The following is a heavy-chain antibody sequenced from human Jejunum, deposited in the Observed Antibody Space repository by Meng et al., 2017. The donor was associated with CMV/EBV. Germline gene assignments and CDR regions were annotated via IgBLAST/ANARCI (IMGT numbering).Heavy chain of an antibody. V-gene: IGHV3-9*03. CDR2: VSWNSLSR. CDR1: DYC. CDR3: AKSGPEYDRSGYYVLHPFDM. D-gene: IGHD3-22*01. Sequence: DYCTHWGREDPGEGLEWVAGVSWNSLSRYYADSVRGRFTISRDNSKNSLYLQMTGLRLEDMALYYCAKSGPEYDRSGYYVLHPFDMWGQGTMVTVSS. J-gene: IGHJ4*03.